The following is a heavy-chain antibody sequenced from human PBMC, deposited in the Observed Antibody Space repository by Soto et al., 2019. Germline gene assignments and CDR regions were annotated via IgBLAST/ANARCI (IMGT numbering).Heavy chain of an antibody. D-gene: IGHD6-13*01. V-gene: IGHV3-30-3*01. Sequence: QVPLVESGGGVVQPGRSLRLSCAASGFTFSSYAMHWVRQAPGKGLEWVAVISYDGSNKYYADSVKGRFTISRDNSXNXXYLQMNSLRAEDTAVYYCARERRQLVPTERGWFDPWGQGTLVTVSS. J-gene: IGHJ5*02. CDR2: ISYDGSNK. CDR1: GFTFSSYA. CDR3: ARERRQLVPTERGWFDP.